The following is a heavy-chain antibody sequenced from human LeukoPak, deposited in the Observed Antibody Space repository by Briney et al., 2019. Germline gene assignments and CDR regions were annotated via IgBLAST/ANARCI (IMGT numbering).Heavy chain of an antibody. CDR3: ARDLEDTAMPTDY. V-gene: IGHV1-2*02. Sequence: ASVKVSCKASGCTFTCYYMHWVRQAPGQGLEWMGWINPNSGGTNYAQKFQGRVTMTRDTSISTAYMELSRLRSDDTAVYYCARDLEDTAMPTDYWGQGTLVTVSS. D-gene: IGHD5-18*01. J-gene: IGHJ4*02. CDR2: INPNSGGT. CDR1: GCTFTCYY.